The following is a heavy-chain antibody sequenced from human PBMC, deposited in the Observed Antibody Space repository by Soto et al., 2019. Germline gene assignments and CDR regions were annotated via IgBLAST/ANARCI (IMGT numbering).Heavy chain of an antibody. D-gene: IGHD5-18*01. J-gene: IGHJ4*02. V-gene: IGHV3-64*01. Sequence: EVQLVESGGGLVQPGGSLGLSCAASGFTFSSYAMHWVRQAPGKGLEYVSVISSNGGSTDYANSVKGRFTISRDNSKNTLYLQMGSLRAEDMAVYYCARGYGYCFDYWGQGTLVTVSS. CDR3: ARGYGYCFDY. CDR1: GFTFSSYA. CDR2: ISSNGGST.